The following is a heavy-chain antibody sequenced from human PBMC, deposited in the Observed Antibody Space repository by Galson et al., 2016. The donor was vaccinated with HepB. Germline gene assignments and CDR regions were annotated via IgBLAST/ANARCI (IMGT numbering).Heavy chain of an antibody. CDR2: ISVHNGNT. CDR3: ARVVTAPGHYGMDV. CDR1: GYSLATYA. J-gene: IGHJ6*04. V-gene: IGHV1-18*01. D-gene: IGHD2-21*02. Sequence: SVKVSCKASGYSLATYAISWVRQAPGQGLEWIGWISVHNGNTIYAQKLQGRVTMTTDTPTNTAFLELRSLIPDDTAVYYCARVVTAPGHYGMDVWGKGTTVTVSS.